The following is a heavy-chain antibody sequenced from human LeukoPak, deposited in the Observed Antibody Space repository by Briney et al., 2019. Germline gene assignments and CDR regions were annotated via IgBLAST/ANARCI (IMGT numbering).Heavy chain of an antibody. D-gene: IGHD3-16*01. V-gene: IGHV6-1*01. CDR1: GDSVSSNSAA. CDR2: TYYRSKWYN. J-gene: IGHJ4*02. Sequence: SQTLSLTCAISGDSVSSNSAAWHWIRQSPSRGLEWLGRTYYRSKWYNDYAVSVKSRITINPDTSKNQFSLQLNSVTPEDTAVYYCARGVRSSRLGELFYDYWGQGTLVTVSS. CDR3: ARGVRSSRLGELFYDY.